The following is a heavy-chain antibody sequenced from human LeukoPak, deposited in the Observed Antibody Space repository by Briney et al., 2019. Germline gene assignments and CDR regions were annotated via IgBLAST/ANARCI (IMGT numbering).Heavy chain of an antibody. CDR1: GGSISSGSSY. D-gene: IGHD6-19*01. CDR2: MYTSGST. Sequence: SQTLSLTCTVSGGSISSGSSYWSWIRQPAGEGLEWIGRMYTSGSTNYNPSLKSRVTISVDTSKNQFSLKMTSVTAADTAVYYCTRGSITVDHWGQGTLVTVSS. J-gene: IGHJ4*02. V-gene: IGHV4-61*02. CDR3: TRGSITVDH.